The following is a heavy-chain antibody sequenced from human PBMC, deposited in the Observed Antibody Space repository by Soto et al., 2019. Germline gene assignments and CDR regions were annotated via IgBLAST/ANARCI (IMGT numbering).Heavy chain of an antibody. J-gene: IGHJ4*02. CDR2: ISYDGSNK. CDR1: GFTFSSYA. Sequence: QVQLVESGGGVVQPGGSLRLSCAASGFTFSSYAMHWVRQAPGKGLEWVAVISYDGSNKYYADTEKGRFTISRDNSKKTKYLQMNSLRAKDTGADDCASDQGIPSKTGGSSAADYWGQGTLVTVSS. D-gene: IGHD6-6*01. CDR3: ASDQGIPSKTGGSSAADY. V-gene: IGHV3-30-3*01.